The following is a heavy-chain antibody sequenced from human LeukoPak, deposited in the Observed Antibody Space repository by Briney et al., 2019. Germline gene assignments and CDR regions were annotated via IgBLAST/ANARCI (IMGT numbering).Heavy chain of an antibody. V-gene: IGHV3-48*03. Sequence: SGGSLRLSCAASGFTFSSYEMNWVRQAPGKGLEWASYISNSGNTMYYADSVKGRFTISRDNAKNSLYLQMNSLRAEDTAVYYCARVQYSGFDLTGAFDNWGQGTLVTVSS. D-gene: IGHD5-12*01. CDR3: ARVQYSGFDLTGAFDN. J-gene: IGHJ4*02. CDR1: GFTFSSYE. CDR2: ISNSGNTM.